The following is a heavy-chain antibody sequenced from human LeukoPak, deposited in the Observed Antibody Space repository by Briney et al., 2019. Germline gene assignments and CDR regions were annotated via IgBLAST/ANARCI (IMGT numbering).Heavy chain of an antibody. Sequence: SETLSLTCTVSGGSISSSPYYWGWIRQPPGKDLEWIGSIYYSGSTYYNPSLKSRVTISVDTSKNQFSLKLSSVTAADTAVYYCTRRSDSQPPNYWGQGTLVTVSS. D-gene: IGHD6-25*01. CDR2: IYYSGST. CDR1: GGSISSSPYY. CDR3: TRRSDSQPPNY. J-gene: IGHJ4*02. V-gene: IGHV4-39*01.